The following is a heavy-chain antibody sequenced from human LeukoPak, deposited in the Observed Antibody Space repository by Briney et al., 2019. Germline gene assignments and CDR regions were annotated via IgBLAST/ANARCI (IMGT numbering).Heavy chain of an antibody. CDR2: IYPADSDT. Sequence: GESLKISCKGSGYKFRTSWIAWVRQMPGKGLEWIGIIYPADSDTRYSPSLQGQVTMSVDKSINTAYLQWRSLKASDTAMYYCAPPDAEVFGETPLDSWGQGTLVTVSS. CDR1: GYKFRTSW. D-gene: IGHD3-10*02. CDR3: APPDAEVFGETPLDS. V-gene: IGHV5-51*01. J-gene: IGHJ4*02.